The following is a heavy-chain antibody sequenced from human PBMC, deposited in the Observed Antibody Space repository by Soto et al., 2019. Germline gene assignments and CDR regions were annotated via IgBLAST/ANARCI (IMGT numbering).Heavy chain of an antibody. Sequence: GASVKVSCKASGGTFSSYAISWVRQAPGQGLEWMGGIIPIFGTANYAQKFQGRVTITADESTSTAYMELSSLRSEDTAVYYCAKDYSSWYPFDYWGQGTLVTVSS. CDR3: AKDYSSWYPFDY. CDR2: IIPIFGTA. CDR1: GGTFSSYA. V-gene: IGHV1-69*13. D-gene: IGHD6-13*01. J-gene: IGHJ4*02.